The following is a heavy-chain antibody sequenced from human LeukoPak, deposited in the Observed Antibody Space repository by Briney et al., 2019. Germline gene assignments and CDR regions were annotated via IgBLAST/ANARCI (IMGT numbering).Heavy chain of an antibody. J-gene: IGHJ4*02. D-gene: IGHD1-26*01. V-gene: IGHV4-61*02. CDR3: ARQYKEDNSYYPRYFDD. Sequence: SETLSLTCTVSGGSISSGSYYWSWIRQPAGKGLEWIGRIYTSGSTNYNPSLKSRVTISVDTSKNQFSLRLSSVTAADTAVYSCARQYKEDNSYYPRYFDDWGQGILVTVSS. CDR2: IYTSGST. CDR1: GGSISSGSYY.